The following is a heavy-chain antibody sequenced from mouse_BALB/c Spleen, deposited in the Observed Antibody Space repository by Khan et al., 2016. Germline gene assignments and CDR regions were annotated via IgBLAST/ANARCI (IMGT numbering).Heavy chain of an antibody. CDR1: GYSLTSDYA. J-gene: IGHJ1*01. Sequence: EVQLQESGPGLVKPSQSLSLTCTVTGYSLTSDYAWNWIRQFPGNTLEWMGSIRYSGSTTYNPSLKSRISITRDTSKNQFFLQLYSVTTEDTATYYCTRSPAATRYFDVWGAGTTVTVSS. CDR3: TRSPAATRYFDV. CDR2: IRYSGST. V-gene: IGHV3-2*02. D-gene: IGHD1-2*01.